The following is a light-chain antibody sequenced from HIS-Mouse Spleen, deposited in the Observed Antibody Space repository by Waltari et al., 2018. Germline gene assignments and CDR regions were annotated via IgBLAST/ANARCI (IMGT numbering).Light chain of an antibody. CDR2: QDS. J-gene: IGLJ2*01. V-gene: IGLV3-1*01. Sequence: SYELTQPPSVSVSPGQTASIPCSGDKLGDKYACWYQQKPGQSPLRVIYQDSKRPSGIPERFSGSNSGNTATLTISGTQAMDEADYYCQAWDSSTVVFGGGTKLTVL. CDR3: QAWDSSTVV. CDR1: KLGDKY.